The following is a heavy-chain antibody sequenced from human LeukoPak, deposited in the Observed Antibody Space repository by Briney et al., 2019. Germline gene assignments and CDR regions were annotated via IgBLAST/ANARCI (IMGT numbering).Heavy chain of an antibody. Sequence: SETLSLTCTVSGGSISSSSYYWGWIRQPPGKGLEWIGSIYYSGSTYYNPSLKSRVTISVDTSKNQFSLKLSSVTAADTALYYCATYNSGSRNAFDIWGQGTMVTVSS. D-gene: IGHD1-26*01. J-gene: IGHJ3*02. CDR2: IYYSGST. CDR3: ATYNSGSRNAFDI. V-gene: IGHV4-39*07. CDR1: GGSISSSSYY.